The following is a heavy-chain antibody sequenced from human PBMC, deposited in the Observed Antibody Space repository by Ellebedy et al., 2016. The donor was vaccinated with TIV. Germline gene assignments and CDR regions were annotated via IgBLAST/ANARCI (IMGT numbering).Heavy chain of an antibody. CDR2: IYYSGST. V-gene: IGHV4-61*01. D-gene: IGHD3-16*01. CDR3: ASTEYLGFWGY. Sequence: MPSETLSLTCTVSGGSISSSSYYWSWIRQPPGKGLEWIGYIYYSGSTSYNPSLKSRVTISVDTATNQFFLNMTSVTAADTAVFYCASTEYLGFWGYWGQGTLVTVSS. CDR1: GGSISSSSYY. J-gene: IGHJ4*02.